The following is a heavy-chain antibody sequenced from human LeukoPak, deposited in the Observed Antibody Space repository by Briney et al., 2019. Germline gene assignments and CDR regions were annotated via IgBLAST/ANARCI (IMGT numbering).Heavy chain of an antibody. J-gene: IGHJ4*02. D-gene: IGHD1-26*01. CDR1: GFTFDNYA. CDR3: ARGDSGSYYFDY. CDR2: ISGDGSDT. Sequence: PGGSLRLSCAASGFTFDNYAMHWVRLAPGKGLEWVSLISGDGSDTNYADSVKGRFTISRDNAKNSLYLQMNSLRAEDTAVYYCARGDSGSYYFDYWGQGTLVTVSS. V-gene: IGHV3-43*02.